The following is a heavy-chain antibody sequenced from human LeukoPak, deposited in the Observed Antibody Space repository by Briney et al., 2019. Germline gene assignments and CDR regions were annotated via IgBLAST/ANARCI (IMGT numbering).Heavy chain of an antibody. D-gene: IGHD3-3*01. CDR3: AREGYYDFWSGYYGRSWFDP. J-gene: IGHJ5*02. CDR2: IIPIFGTA. V-gene: IGHV1-69*13. Sequence: SVKVSCKASGDTFSSYAISWVRQAPGQGLEWMGGIIPIFGTANYAQKFQGRVTITADESTSTAYMELSSLRSEDTAVYYCAREGYYDFWSGYYGRSWFDPWGQGTLVTVSS. CDR1: GDTFSSYA.